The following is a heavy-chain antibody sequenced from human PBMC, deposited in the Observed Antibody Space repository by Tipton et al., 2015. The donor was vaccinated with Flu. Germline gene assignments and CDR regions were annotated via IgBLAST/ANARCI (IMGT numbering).Heavy chain of an antibody. Sequence: GLVKPSETLSLTCTVSGGSISSYYWSWIRQPPGKGLEWTGYIHYSGSTNYNPSLKSRVTISVDTSKNQFSLKLGSVTAADTAVYYCARGIAVAREAWWYCGLWGRGTLVTVST. J-gene: IGHJ2*01. CDR1: GGSISSYY. CDR3: ARGIAVAREAWWYCGL. V-gene: IGHV4-59*01. D-gene: IGHD6-19*01. CDR2: IHYSGST.